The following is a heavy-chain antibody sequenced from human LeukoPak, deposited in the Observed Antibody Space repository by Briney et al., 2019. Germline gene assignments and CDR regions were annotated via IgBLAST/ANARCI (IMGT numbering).Heavy chain of an antibody. CDR2: ISGSGGST. J-gene: IGHJ4*02. CDR1: GFTFSSYA. D-gene: IGHD3-22*01. V-gene: IGHV3-23*01. CDR3: AKDLRTYDSSGQTFDY. Sequence: SGGSLRLSCAASGFTFSSYAMSWVRQAPGKGLEWVSAISGSGGSTYYADSVKGRFTISRDNSKNTLYLQMNSLRAEDTAVYYCAKDLRTYDSSGQTFDYWGQGTLVTVSS.